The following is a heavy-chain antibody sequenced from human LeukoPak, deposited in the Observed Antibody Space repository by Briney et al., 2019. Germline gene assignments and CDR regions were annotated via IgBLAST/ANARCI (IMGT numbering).Heavy chain of an antibody. D-gene: IGHD3/OR15-3a*01. CDR2: IKGDGSQK. CDR1: GFTFSAYW. Sequence: GGSLRLSCTASGFTFSAYWMTWVRQAPGKGLEFVANIKGDGSQKEYVDSVKGRFTISRDNAKNSLYLQMISLRAEDTAVYYCARWTGAQSEFEYWGQGTLVTVSS. V-gene: IGHV3-7*01. CDR3: ARWTGAQSEFEY. J-gene: IGHJ4*02.